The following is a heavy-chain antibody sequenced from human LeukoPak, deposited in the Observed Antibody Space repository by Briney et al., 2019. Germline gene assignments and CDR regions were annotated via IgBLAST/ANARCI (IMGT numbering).Heavy chain of an antibody. V-gene: IGHV4-34*01. CDR2: IHAVEGT. Sequence: SETLSLTCTVSGDSLNNRYWDWIRQPPGKGLEWIGEIHAVEGTNYNPSLRSRVTVSLDTSKNQFSLKMSAVTAADTAVYYCTSGTDSRKLGYWGQGTLVTVSS. CDR1: GDSLNNRY. J-gene: IGHJ4*02. D-gene: IGHD3-22*01. CDR3: TSGTDSRKLGY.